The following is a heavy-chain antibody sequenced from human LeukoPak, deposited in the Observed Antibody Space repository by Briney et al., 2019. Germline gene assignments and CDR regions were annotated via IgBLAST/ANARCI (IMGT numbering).Heavy chain of an antibody. D-gene: IGHD3-16*01. J-gene: IGHJ3*02. Sequence: GGSLRLSCAASGFIVSRNYMGWVRQAPGKGPEWVSALSSKYETYYADSVKGRFTISRDNSENTLYLQMNALRAEDTALYYCYGIHLGDSFDIWGRGTMVIVFS. CDR1: GFIVSRNY. CDR2: LSSKYET. V-gene: IGHV3-53*01. CDR3: YGIHLGDSFDI.